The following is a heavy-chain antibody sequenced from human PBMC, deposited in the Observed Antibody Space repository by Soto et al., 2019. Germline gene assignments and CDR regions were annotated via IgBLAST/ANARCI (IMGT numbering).Heavy chain of an antibody. CDR1: GFTFSDYY. Sequence: GGSLRLSCAASGFTFSDYYMSWIRQAPGKGLEYISYISSSSGSTNYADSVKGRFAISRDNAKNSLYLQMSSLRAEDTAVYYCARDRGGYDRLYYYHGMDVWGQGTTVTVSS. CDR2: ISSSSGST. CDR3: ARDRGGYDRLYYYHGMDV. V-gene: IGHV3-11*06. D-gene: IGHD5-12*01. J-gene: IGHJ6*02.